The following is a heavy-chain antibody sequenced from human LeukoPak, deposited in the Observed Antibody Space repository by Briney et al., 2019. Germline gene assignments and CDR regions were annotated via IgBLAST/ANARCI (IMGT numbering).Heavy chain of an antibody. D-gene: IGHD2-15*01. CDR1: GGTFSSYA. Sequence: SVKVSCKASGGTFSSYAISWVRQAPGQGLEWMGRIIPIFGTANYAQKFQGRVTITTDESTSTAYMELSSLRSEDTAVYYCARVAPLGYCSGGSCHNWFDPWGQGTLVTVSS. J-gene: IGHJ5*02. V-gene: IGHV1-69*05. CDR2: IIPIFGTA. CDR3: ARVAPLGYCSGGSCHNWFDP.